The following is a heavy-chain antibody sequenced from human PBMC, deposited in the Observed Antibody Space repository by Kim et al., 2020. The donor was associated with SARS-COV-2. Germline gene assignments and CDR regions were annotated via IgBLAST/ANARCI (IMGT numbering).Heavy chain of an antibody. Sequence: NPSLKSRVTISVDTSKNQFSLKLSSVTAADTAVYYCARDRMATIGDAFDIWGQGTMVTVSS. D-gene: IGHD5-12*01. CDR3: ARDRMATIGDAFDI. V-gene: IGHV4-59*01. J-gene: IGHJ3*02.